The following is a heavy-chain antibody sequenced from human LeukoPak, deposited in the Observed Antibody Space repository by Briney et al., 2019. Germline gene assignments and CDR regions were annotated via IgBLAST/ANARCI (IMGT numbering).Heavy chain of an antibody. D-gene: IGHD3-22*01. J-gene: IGHJ4*02. CDR3: ARDRPNYYGSDGHYYRRDGDY. V-gene: IGHV3-23*01. Sequence: GGSLRLSCAASGFTFSIYAMSWVRQAPGKGLQWVSSITSRGGSTWYADSVKGRFTITRVNSEDTLYLQMHSLRAEDTAVYYCARDRPNYYGSDGHYYRRDGDYWGRGTLVSVSS. CDR2: ITSRGGST. CDR1: GFTFSIYA.